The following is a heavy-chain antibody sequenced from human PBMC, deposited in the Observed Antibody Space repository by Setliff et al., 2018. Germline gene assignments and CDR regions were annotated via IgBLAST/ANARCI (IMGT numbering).Heavy chain of an antibody. CDR3: ARDSKALYFNFWSGCPDY. CDR1: GFTFSSYW. Sequence: LSLSCAASGFTFSSYWMYWVRQAPGKGLVWVSRINRDGSYTVYAGSVKGRFTISRDNSKNTLYLQMNSLRPEDTAVYYCARDSKALYFNFWSGCPDYWGQGTLVTVSS. V-gene: IGHV3-74*01. D-gene: IGHD3-3*01. J-gene: IGHJ4*02. CDR2: INRDGSYT.